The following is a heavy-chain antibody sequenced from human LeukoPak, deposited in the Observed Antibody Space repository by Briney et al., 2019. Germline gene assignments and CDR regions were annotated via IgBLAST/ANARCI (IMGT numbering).Heavy chain of an antibody. J-gene: IGHJ4*01. CDR1: GFIFSSYD. CDR2: IGHGGDT. V-gene: IGHV3-13*01. CDR3: ARGNILTGYMY. D-gene: IGHD3-9*01. Sequence: GGSLRLSCAGSGFIFSSYDMHWVRQIRGEGLEWVSAIGHGGDTYYSASVKGRFSISRENAKNSFYLQMDSLRAGDTAIYYCARGNILTGYMYWGQGVLVTVSS.